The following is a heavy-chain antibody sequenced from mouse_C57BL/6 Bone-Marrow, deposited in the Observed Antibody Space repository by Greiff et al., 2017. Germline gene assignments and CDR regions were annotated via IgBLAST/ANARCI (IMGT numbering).Heavy chain of an antibody. J-gene: IGHJ3*01. CDR2: IHPNSGST. V-gene: IGHV1-64*01. D-gene: IGHD1-1*01. CDR3: ARGAYGSSSFAY. Sequence: VQLQQPGAELVKPGASVKLSCKASGYTFTSYWMHWVKQRPGQGLEWIGMIHPNSGSTNYNEKFKSKATLTVDKSSSTAYMQLSSLTSEDSAVYYFARGAYGSSSFAYWGQGTLVTVSA. CDR1: GYTFTSYW.